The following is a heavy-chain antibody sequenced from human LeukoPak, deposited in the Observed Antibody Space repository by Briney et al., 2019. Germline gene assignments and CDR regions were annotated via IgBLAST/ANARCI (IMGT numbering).Heavy chain of an antibody. D-gene: IGHD4-23*01. J-gene: IGHJ4*02. CDR1: GFSFSDYS. CDR3: ARDYGGSSPFDY. Sequence: PGGSLRLSCVASGFSFSDYSMNWVRQAPGKGLEWVSSINSRSNDIYYADSVKGRFTISRDNAKNSLYLQMNSLRAEDTAVYYCARDYGGSSPFDYWGQGTLVTVSS. CDR2: INSRSNDI. V-gene: IGHV3-21*06.